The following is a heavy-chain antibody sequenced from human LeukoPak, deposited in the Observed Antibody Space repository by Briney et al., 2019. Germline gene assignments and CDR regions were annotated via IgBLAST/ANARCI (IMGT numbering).Heavy chain of an antibody. Sequence: PGGSLRLSCAASGFTFSSYAMHWVRQAPGKGLEWVAVISYDGSNKYYADSVKGRFTISRDNSKNTLYLQMNSLRAEDTAVYYCARGVNYYDSTYGMDVWGQGTTVTVSS. D-gene: IGHD3-22*01. V-gene: IGHV3-30-3*01. CDR2: ISYDGSNK. J-gene: IGHJ6*02. CDR3: ARGVNYYDSTYGMDV. CDR1: GFTFSSYA.